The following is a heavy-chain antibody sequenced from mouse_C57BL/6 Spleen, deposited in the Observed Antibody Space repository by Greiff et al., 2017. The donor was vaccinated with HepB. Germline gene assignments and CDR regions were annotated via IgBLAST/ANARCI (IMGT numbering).Heavy chain of an antibody. CDR2: IYPGNSDT. CDR3: TRMGNWDGAY. J-gene: IGHJ3*01. V-gene: IGHV1-5*01. CDR1: GYTFTSYW. D-gene: IGHD4-1*01. Sequence: EVQLQQSGTVLARPGASVKMSCKTSGYTFTSYWMHWVKQRPGQGLEWIGAIYPGNSDTSYNQKFKGKAKLTAVTSASTAYMELSSLTNEDSAVYYGTRMGNWDGAYWGQGTLVTVSA.